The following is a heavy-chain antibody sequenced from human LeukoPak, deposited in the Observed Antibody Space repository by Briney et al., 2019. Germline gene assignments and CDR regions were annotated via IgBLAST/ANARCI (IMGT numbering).Heavy chain of an antibody. V-gene: IGHV4-39*07. J-gene: IGHJ4*02. D-gene: IGHD3-9*01. CDR1: GGSISSSSYY. CDR3: ASYHLTGYYSVGGN. CDR2: IYYSGST. Sequence: PSETLSLTCTVSGGSISSSSYYWGWIRQPPGKGLEWIGSIYYSGSTYYNPSLKSRVTISVDTSKNQFSLKLSSVTAADTAVYYCASYHLTGYYSVGGNWGQGTLVTVSS.